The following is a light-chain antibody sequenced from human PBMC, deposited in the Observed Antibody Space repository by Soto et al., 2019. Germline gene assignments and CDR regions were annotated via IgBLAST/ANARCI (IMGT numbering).Light chain of an antibody. CDR3: QHYNNWPLT. CDR1: QSVSSN. J-gene: IGKJ4*01. V-gene: IGKV3-15*01. CDR2: DAS. Sequence: IVMTQSPATLSVSPGERATLSCRASQSVSSNLAWYQQTPGQAPRLLIYDASTRATGIPARFSRSGSGTEFTLTISSLQSEDFAVYYCQHYNNWPLTFGGGTKVEIK.